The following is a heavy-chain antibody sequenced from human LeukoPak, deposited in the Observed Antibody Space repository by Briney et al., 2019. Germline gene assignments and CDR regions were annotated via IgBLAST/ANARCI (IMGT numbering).Heavy chain of an antibody. CDR1: GSIFSDYY. CDR3: TSGSSSVGY. J-gene: IGHJ4*02. Sequence: PGGSLRLSCAASGSIFSDYYMSWIRQAPGKGLEWVSYTSPTGTDTYYAQSVKGRFTISRDNARNSLSLHMNSLRAEDTAIYYCTSGSSSVGYWGQGILVTVSS. V-gene: IGHV3-11*01. D-gene: IGHD6-6*01. CDR2: TSPTGTDT.